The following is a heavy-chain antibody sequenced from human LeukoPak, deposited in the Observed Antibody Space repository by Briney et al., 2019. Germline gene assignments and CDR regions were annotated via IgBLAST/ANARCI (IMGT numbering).Heavy chain of an antibody. Sequence: GGSLRLSCAASGFTLSNNAMSWVRQAPGKGLEWVSSISGSGDDTYYADSVKGRFTVSRGNSKNTLYLQINSLRAEDTAVYYCAKAKGRSSASCWRAYYFDYWGRGTLVTVSS. J-gene: IGHJ4*02. D-gene: IGHD2-2*01. CDR3: AKAKGRSSASCWRAYYFDY. CDR2: ISGSGDDT. V-gene: IGHV3-23*01. CDR1: GFTLSNNA.